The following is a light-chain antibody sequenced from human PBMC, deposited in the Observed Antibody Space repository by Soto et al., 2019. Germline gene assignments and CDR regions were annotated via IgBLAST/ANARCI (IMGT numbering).Light chain of an antibody. J-gene: IGKJ1*01. CDR3: QQYNKWPRT. CDR1: QSVSNT. V-gene: IGKV3D-15*01. Sequence: EIVMRQSPATLSVSPGERATLSCRASQSVSNTLAWYQQRPGQAPRLLIYDASTRATGVPTRFSGSGSGTEFTLTISSLQSDDSAIYYCQQYNKWPRTFGQGTKVDIK. CDR2: DAS.